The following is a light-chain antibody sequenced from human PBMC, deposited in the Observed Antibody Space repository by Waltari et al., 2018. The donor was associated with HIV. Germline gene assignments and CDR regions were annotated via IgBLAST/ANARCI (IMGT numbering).Light chain of an antibody. V-gene: IGKV1-17*01. CDR2: AAS. CDR1: QGIGID. J-gene: IGKJ2*01. Sequence: DIQMTQSPSSLSASIEDTVPITCRASQGIGIDLGWYQQRPGKAPNRLVYAASGLQTGGPPRFSGSGSGTDFTLTISSLQPEDFATYYCLQHNSYPYTVGQGTKLEIK. CDR3: LQHNSYPYT.